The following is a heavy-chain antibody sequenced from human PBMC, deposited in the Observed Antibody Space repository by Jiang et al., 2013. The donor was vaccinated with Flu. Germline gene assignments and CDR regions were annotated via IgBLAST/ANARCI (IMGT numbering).Heavy chain of an antibody. CDR2: ISETSRTI. J-gene: IGHJ4*02. D-gene: IGHD5-18*01. Sequence: SYISETSRTIYHADSVKGRFTISRDNAKNSLYLRMNSLRDEDTGVYYCARDPDTPFIRVFDHWGQGTVVSVSS. CDR3: ARDPDTPFIRVFDH. V-gene: IGHV3-48*02.